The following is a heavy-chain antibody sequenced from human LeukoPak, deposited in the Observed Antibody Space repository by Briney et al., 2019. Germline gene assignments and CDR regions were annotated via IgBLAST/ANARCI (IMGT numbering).Heavy chain of an antibody. J-gene: IGHJ3*02. CDR3: ARVSILIVPYYAFDI. D-gene: IGHD2/OR15-2a*01. CDR2: IREDGNEK. CDR1: GFTFTKHW. V-gene: IGHV3-7*04. Sequence: TGGSLRLSCAATGFTFTKHWMSWVRQTIGKGLECVAKIREDGNEKHYVDSVKGRFTISRDNAKNSLYLQMNSLRAEDTAVYYCARVSILIVPYYAFDIWGQGTMVTVSS.